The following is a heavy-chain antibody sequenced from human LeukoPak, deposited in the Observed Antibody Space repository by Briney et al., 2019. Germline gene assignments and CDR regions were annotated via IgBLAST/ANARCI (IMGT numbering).Heavy chain of an antibody. J-gene: IGHJ4*02. Sequence: PSETLSLTCTVSGGSISSSSYYWGWIRQPPGKGLEWVGSIHYSGSTYYNPSLKSRLTISVDTSKNQLSLKLNSVTAADTAVYYCARHAGLAVTATGFDYWGQGTLVTVSS. CDR1: GGSISSSSYY. V-gene: IGHV4-39*01. CDR3: ARHAGLAVTATGFDY. CDR2: IHYSGST. D-gene: IGHD6-19*01.